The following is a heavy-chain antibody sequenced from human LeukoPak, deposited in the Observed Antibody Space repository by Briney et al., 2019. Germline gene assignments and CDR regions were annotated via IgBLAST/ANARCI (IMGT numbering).Heavy chain of an antibody. CDR1: GGSISSYY. CDR2: IYYSGST. CDR3: AGHHPRNTVDF. D-gene: IGHD2/OR15-2a*01. V-gene: IGHV4-59*08. Sequence: SETLSLTCTVSGGSISSYYWSWIRQPPGKGLEWIGYIYYSGSTNYNPSLKSRVTISVDTSKNQFSLKLSSVTAADTAVYYCAGHHPRNTVDFWGQGTLATVSS. J-gene: IGHJ4*02.